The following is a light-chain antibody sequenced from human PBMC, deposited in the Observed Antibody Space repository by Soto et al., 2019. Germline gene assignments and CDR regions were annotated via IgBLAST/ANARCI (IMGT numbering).Light chain of an antibody. V-gene: IGLV2-14*01. Sequence: QSVLTQPASVSGSPGQSITISCTGTSGDIGSYNRVSWYQQHPVKAPKLILYEITDRPSGFSNRFSGCKSGNTASLTISGLQAADEAEYYCSSYTNSYTGSCVFGTGTKVTVL. CDR2: EIT. CDR1: SGDIGSYNR. CDR3: SSYTNSYTGSCV. J-gene: IGLJ1*01.